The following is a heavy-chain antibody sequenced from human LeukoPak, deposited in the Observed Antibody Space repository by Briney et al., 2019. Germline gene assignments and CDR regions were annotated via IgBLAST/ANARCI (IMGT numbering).Heavy chain of an antibody. D-gene: IGHD3-22*01. Sequence: GGSLRLSCAASGFTVSSNYMSWVRQAPGKGLEWVSVIYSGGSTYYADSVKGRFTISRDNSKNTLYLQMNSLRAEDTAVYYCARDYPYYYDSSGYYSFDYWGQGTLVTVSS. CDR3: ARDYPYYYDSSGYYSFDY. V-gene: IGHV3-66*01. J-gene: IGHJ4*02. CDR2: IYSGGST. CDR1: GFTVSSNY.